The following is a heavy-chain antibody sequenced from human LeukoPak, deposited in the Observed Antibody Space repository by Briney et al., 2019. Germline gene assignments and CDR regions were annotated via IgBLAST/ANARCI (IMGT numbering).Heavy chain of an antibody. CDR2: ISGSSGTI. V-gene: IGHV3-48*04. CDR1: AFTFSPSN. J-gene: IGHJ4*02. D-gene: IGHD3-10*01. CDR3: ARGGSHDY. Sequence: GGSLRLSSAASAFTFSPSNMNWVRQAPGKGLEGLSYISGSSGTIDYADSVKGRFTISRDNAKNSLYLQMTSLRVEDTAVYYCARGGSHDYGGQGTLVTVSS.